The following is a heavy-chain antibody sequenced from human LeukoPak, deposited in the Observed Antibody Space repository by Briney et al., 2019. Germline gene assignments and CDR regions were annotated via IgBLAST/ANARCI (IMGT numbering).Heavy chain of an antibody. CDR1: GFTFSDYW. Sequence: PGGSLRLSCVASGFTFSDYWMYWVRQVPGKGPVWVARLNTDGTIINYEDSVQGRFTISRDNAKNTLYLHMSSLSIEDTAVYYCARDNKGLWSGSITWFDPWGQGTPVTVSS. D-gene: IGHD3-3*01. J-gene: IGHJ5*02. V-gene: IGHV3-74*01. CDR3: ARDNKGLWSGSITWFDP. CDR2: LNTDGTII.